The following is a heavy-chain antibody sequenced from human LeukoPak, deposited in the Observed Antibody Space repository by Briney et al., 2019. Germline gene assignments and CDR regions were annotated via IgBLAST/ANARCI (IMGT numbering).Heavy chain of an antibody. CDR2: IIPIFGTA. J-gene: IGHJ4*02. D-gene: IGHD4-17*01. CDR3: ARGYGDYYFDY. Sequence: ASVKVSCKASGYTFTGYYMHWVRQAPGQGLEWMGGIIPIFGTANYAQKFQGRVTITTDESTSTAYMELSSLRSEDTAVYYCARGYGDYYFDYWGQGTLVTVSS. V-gene: IGHV1-69*05. CDR1: GYTFTGYY.